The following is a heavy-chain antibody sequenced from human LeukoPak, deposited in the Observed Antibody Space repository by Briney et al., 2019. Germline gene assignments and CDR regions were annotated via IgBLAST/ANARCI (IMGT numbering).Heavy chain of an antibody. J-gene: IGHJ4*02. CDR3: AKDSSSWLEYYFDY. V-gene: IGHV3-9*03. CDR2: ISWNSGSI. D-gene: IGHD6-13*01. Sequence: GRPLRLSCAASGFTFDDYAMHWVRHAPGKGLEWVSGISWNSGSIGYADSVKGRFTISRDNAKNSLYLQMNSLRAEDMALYYCAKDSSSWLEYYFDYWGQGTLVTVSS. CDR1: GFTFDDYA.